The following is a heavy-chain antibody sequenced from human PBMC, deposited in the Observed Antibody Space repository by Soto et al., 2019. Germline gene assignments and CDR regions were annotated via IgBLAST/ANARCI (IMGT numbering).Heavy chain of an antibody. CDR3: AKDWFYDSSSYYFDY. J-gene: IGHJ4*02. CDR1: GFTFSSYG. D-gene: IGHD3-22*01. V-gene: IGHV3-30*18. Sequence: QVQLVESGGGVVQPGRSLRLSCAASGFTFSSYGMHWVRQAPGKGLEWVAVISYDGSNKYNADSVKGRFTISRDNSKNTLYLQMYSLRAEDTAVYYCAKDWFYDSSSYYFDYWGQGTLVTVSS. CDR2: ISYDGSNK.